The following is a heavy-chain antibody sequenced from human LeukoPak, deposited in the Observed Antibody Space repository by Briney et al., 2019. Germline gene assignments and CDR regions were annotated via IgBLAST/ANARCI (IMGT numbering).Heavy chain of an antibody. CDR2: IIPIFGTA. CDR3: ARESKTYYYDSSGYHAAEFDY. CDR1: GGTFSSYA. D-gene: IGHD3-22*01. J-gene: IGHJ4*02. V-gene: IGHV1-69*01. Sequence: SVKVSCKASGGTFSSYAISWVRQAPGQGLEWMGGIIPIFGTANYAQKFQGRVTITADESTSTAYMELSSLRSENTAVYYCARESKTYYYDSSGYHAAEFDYWGQGTLVTVSS.